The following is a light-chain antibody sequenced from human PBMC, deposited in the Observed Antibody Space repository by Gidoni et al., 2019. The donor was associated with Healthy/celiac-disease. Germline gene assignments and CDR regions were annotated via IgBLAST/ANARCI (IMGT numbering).Light chain of an antibody. CDR2: AAP. CDR1: QSISSY. V-gene: IGKV1-39*01. J-gene: IGKJ1*01. CDR3: QQSYSTPPT. Sequence: DIQMTQSPSSLSASVGDRVTITCRASQSISSYLNWYQQKPGKAPKLLIYAAPSVQSGVPSRFSGSGSGTDFTLTISSLQPEDFATYYCQQSYSTPPTFGQGTKVEIK.